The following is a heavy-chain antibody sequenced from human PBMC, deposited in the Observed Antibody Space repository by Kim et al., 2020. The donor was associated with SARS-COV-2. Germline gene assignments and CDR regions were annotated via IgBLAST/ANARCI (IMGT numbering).Heavy chain of an antibody. D-gene: IGHD3-10*01. CDR1: GFTFSSFA. CDR2: ISGSGGST. CDR3: ALYYYGSGSYYKRGFY. V-gene: IGHV3-23*01. J-gene: IGHJ4*02. Sequence: GGSLRLSCAAPGFTFSSFAMSWVRQAPGKGLEWVSGISGSGGSTYYADSVKGRFTISRDNSKNTLYLQMNSLRAEDTAVYYCALYYYGSGSYYKRGFYWGQGTLVAVSS.